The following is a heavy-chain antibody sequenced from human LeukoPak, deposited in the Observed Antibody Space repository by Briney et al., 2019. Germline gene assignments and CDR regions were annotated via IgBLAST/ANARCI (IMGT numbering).Heavy chain of an antibody. CDR2: ISAYNGNT. CDR1: GYTFTSYG. Sequence: GSVKVSCKASGYTFTSYGISWVRQAPGQGLEWMGWISAYNGNTNYAQKLQGRVTMTTDTSTSTAYMELRSLRSDDTAVYYCARTQYYDFWSGYTELFDYWGQGTLVTVSS. V-gene: IGHV1-18*01. J-gene: IGHJ4*02. D-gene: IGHD3-3*01. CDR3: ARTQYYDFWSGYTELFDY.